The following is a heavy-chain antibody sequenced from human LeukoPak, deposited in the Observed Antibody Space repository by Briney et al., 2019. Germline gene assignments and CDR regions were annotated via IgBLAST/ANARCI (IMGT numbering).Heavy chain of an antibody. CDR2: IYSGGST. Sequence: LSGGSLRLSCAASGFTISSNYMSWVRQAPGKGLEWVSVIYSGGSTYYADSVKGRFTISRDNSKNTLYLQMNSLRAEDTAVYYCAKDPPRRVGGKGVFDYWGQGTLVTVSS. J-gene: IGHJ4*02. V-gene: IGHV3-53*01. D-gene: IGHD1-26*01. CDR3: AKDPPRRVGGKGVFDY. CDR1: GFTISSNY.